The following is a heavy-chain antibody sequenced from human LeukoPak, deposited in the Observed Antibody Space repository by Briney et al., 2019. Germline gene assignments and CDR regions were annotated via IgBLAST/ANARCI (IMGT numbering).Heavy chain of an antibody. CDR1: GFTFSSYG. Sequence: GRSLRLSCAASGFTFSSYGMHWVRQAPGKGLEWVAVISYDGSNKYYADSVKGRFTISGDNSKNTLYLQMNSLRAEDTAVYYCAKDLENYFDYWGQGTLVTVSS. J-gene: IGHJ4*02. CDR3: AKDLENYFDY. D-gene: IGHD5-24*01. V-gene: IGHV3-30*18. CDR2: ISYDGSNK.